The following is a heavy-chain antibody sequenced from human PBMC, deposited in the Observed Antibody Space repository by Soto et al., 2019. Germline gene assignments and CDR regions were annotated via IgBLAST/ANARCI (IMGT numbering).Heavy chain of an antibody. CDR2: INYSGRT. CDR3: ARGNGLFDS. J-gene: IGHJ4*02. V-gene: IGHV4-59*01. CDR1: GGSINSYY. Sequence: QVQLQESGPGLVKPSETLSLTCTVSGGSINSYYWSWLRQPPGTGLDGIWYINYSGRTNYNPALKSRVTISVDTSTNQFSLKMSPVTAADTAVYDCARGNGLFDSWGQGSLVTVSS.